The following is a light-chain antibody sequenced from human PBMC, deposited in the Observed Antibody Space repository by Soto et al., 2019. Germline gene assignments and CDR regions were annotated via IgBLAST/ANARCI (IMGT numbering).Light chain of an antibody. J-gene: IGLJ2*01. CDR3: QAWDSSTEV. Sequence: SYELTQPPSVSVSPGQTASITCSGHKLGNKYACWYQQKPGQSPVLVIYQDIKRPSGIPERFSGSNSGNTATLTISGTQALDEADYYCQAWDSSTEVFGGGTKLTVL. CDR2: QDI. CDR1: KLGNKY. V-gene: IGLV3-1*01.